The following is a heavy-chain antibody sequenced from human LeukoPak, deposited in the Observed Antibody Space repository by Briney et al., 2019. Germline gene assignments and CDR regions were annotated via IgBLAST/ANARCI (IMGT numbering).Heavy chain of an antibody. J-gene: IGHJ4*02. CDR1: GGSISSGGYY. V-gene: IGHV4-31*03. D-gene: IGHD3-22*01. CDR3: ARDLDYDSSGYYY. Sequence: SQTLSLTCTASGGSISSGGYYWSWIRQHPGKGLEWIGYIYYSGSTYYNPSLKSRVTISVDTSKNQFSLKLSSVTAADTAVYYCARDLDYDSSGYYYWGQGTLVTVSS. CDR2: IYYSGST.